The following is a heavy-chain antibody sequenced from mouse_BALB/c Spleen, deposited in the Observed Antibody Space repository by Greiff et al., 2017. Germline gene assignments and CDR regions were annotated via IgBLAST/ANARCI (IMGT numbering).Heavy chain of an antibody. CDR2: ISSGGGST. V-gene: IGHV5-12-1*01. CDR3: ARHRTWGFAY. Sequence: EVMLVESGGGLVKPGGSLKLSCAASGFAFSSYDMSWVRQTPEKRLEWVAYISSGGGSTYYPDTVKGRFTISRDNAKNTLYLQMSSLKSEDTAMYYCARHRTWGFAYWGQGTLVTVSA. J-gene: IGHJ3*01. CDR1: GFAFSSYD.